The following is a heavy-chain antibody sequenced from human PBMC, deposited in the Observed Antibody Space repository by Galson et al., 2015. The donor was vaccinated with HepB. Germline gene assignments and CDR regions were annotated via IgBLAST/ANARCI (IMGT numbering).Heavy chain of an antibody. D-gene: IGHD2-2*02. CDR1: GGPISSGGYY. CDR2: IYYSGST. CDR3: ARVSLYCSSTSCYTSGHYYYGMDV. Sequence: LSLTCTVSGGPISSGGYYWSWIRQHPGKGLEWIGYIYYSGSTYYNPSLKSRVTISVDTSKNQFSLKLSSVTAADTAVYYCARVSLYCSSTSCYTSGHYYYGMDVWGQGTTVTVSS. J-gene: IGHJ6*02. V-gene: IGHV4-31*03.